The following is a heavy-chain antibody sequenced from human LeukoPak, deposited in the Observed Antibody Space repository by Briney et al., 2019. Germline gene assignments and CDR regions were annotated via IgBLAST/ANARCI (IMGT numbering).Heavy chain of an antibody. J-gene: IGHJ6*03. D-gene: IGHD5-18*01. CDR1: GGSFSGYY. CDR3: ARAQGQWIQLPAYYYMDV. CDR2: INHSGST. V-gene: IGHV4-34*01. Sequence: SETLSLTCAVYGGSFSGYYWSWIRQPPGKGLEWIGEINHSGSTKYNPSLKSRVTISVDTSKNQFSLKLSSVTAADTAVYYCARAQGQWIQLPAYYYMDVWGKGTTVTISS.